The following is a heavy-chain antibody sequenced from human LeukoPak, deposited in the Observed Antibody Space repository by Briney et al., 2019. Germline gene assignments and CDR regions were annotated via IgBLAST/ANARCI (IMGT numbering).Heavy chain of an antibody. Sequence: AGGSLRLSCAASGFTFSNYAMSWVRQAPGKGLEWVSAISVRGDATYYADSVKGRFTISRDNSKNTLDLQMNSLRAEDTAVYYCARRRTPADWSFDLWGRGTLVTVSS. J-gene: IGHJ2*01. V-gene: IGHV3-23*01. CDR2: ISVRGDAT. CDR3: ARRRTPADWSFDL. CDR1: GFTFSNYA.